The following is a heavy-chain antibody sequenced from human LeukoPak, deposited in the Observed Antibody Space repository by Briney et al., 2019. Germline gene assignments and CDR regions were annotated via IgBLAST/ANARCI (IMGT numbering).Heavy chain of an antibody. V-gene: IGHV3-23*01. CDR3: AKGNGYSYGRYYFDY. J-gene: IGHJ4*02. Sequence: PGGSLRLSCAASGFTFSSYAMGRVRQAPGKGLEWVSAITASGDNTYYADSVKGRLTISRDNSKNTLYLQMNSLRAEDTAVYYCAKGNGYSYGRYYFDYWGQGTLVTVSS. D-gene: IGHD5-18*01. CDR2: ITASGDNT. CDR1: GFTFSSYA.